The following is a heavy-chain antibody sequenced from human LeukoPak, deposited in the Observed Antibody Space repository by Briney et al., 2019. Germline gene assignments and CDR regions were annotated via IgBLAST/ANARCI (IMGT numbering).Heavy chain of an antibody. Sequence: PGGSLRLSCAASGFTVSSNYMSWVRQAPGKGLEWVSVIYSGGSTYYADSVKGRFTISRDNSKNTLYLQMNSLRAEDTAVYYCAKDRLAARPGTFDYWGQGTLVTVSS. CDR1: GFTVSSNY. V-gene: IGHV3-53*01. CDR3: AKDRLAARPGTFDY. CDR2: IYSGGST. J-gene: IGHJ4*02. D-gene: IGHD6-6*01.